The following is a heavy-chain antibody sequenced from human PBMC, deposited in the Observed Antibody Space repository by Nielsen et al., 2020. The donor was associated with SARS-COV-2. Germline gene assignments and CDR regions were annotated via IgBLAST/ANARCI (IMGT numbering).Heavy chain of an antibody. J-gene: IGHJ3*02. D-gene: IGHD6-19*01. CDR1: GFTFSSTG. CDR3: ARGAGTWAFDI. CDR2: VSYDGSNK. Sequence: GGSLRLSCAASGFTFSSTGMHWVRQAPGKGLGWVAVVSYDGSNKYYADSVKGRFTISRDNSKNTLYLQMNSLRAEDTAVYYCARGAGTWAFDIWGQGTMVTVSS. V-gene: IGHV3-30*03.